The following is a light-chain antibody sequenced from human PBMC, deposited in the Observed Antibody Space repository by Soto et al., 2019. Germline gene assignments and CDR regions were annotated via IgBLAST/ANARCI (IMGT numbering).Light chain of an antibody. Sequence: DIQMTQSPSTLSASVGDRVTITCRASHSISSWLAWYQQKPGKAPKLMIYKACSLESGVPSRFSGSGSGTEFTLTISSLQPDDFATYYCQQYNSYPWTFGQGTKVEIK. CDR1: HSISSW. V-gene: IGKV1-5*03. J-gene: IGKJ1*01. CDR3: QQYNSYPWT. CDR2: KAC.